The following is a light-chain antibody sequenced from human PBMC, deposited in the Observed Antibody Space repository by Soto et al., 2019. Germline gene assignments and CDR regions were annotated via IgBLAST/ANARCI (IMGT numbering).Light chain of an antibody. CDR3: SSYTSTMTNV. J-gene: IGLJ1*01. CDR1: SSDVGGFNS. CDR2: DVV. Sequence: VLAQPASVSGSPGQSITISCTGTSSDVGGFNSVSWYQLRPGTAPKLILYDVVDRPSGVSYRFSGSKSGNTASLTISGLQAADEADYFCSSYTSTMTNVFGSGTKVTVL. V-gene: IGLV2-14*03.